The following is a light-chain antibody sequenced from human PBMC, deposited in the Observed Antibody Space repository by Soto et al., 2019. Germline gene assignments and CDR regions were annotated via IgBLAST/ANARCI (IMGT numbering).Light chain of an antibody. CDR1: QSVSSNY. J-gene: IGKJ4*01. CDR3: QQYGSSPFT. Sequence: IVLTQSPGTLSLSPGERATFSCRASQSVSSNYLAWYQQKPGQAPRLLTYGASNRATGIPARFSGSGSWTDFILSISRLDPEDFAVYYCQQYGSSPFTFGGGTKVEIK. CDR2: GAS. V-gene: IGKV3-20*01.